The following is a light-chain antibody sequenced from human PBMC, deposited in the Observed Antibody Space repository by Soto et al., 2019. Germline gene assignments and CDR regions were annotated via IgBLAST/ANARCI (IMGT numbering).Light chain of an antibody. V-gene: IGKV1-9*01. CDR3: QQLHVYPST. CDR1: QDINSY. Sequence: IQLTQSPSSLSSSVGDRVTITCLASQDINSYLAWYQQKPGKAPNLVIYAGTSVQSGVPSRFSGSGSGTEFTLTISSRQPEDFATYYCQQLHVYPSTFGGGTKVE. J-gene: IGKJ4*01. CDR2: AGT.